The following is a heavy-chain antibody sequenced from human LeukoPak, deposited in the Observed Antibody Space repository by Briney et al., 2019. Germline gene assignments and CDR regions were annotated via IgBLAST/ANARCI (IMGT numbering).Heavy chain of an antibody. CDR2: FFLKGST. J-gene: IGHJ4*02. D-gene: IGHD2-2*01. CDR3: ARVARRTSCFDVDY. CDR1: GYSITSAYY. V-gene: IGHV4-38-2*02. Sequence: PSETLSLTCTVSGYSITSAYYWGWIRPPPGKGLEWIGSFFLKGSTYYNPSLKSRVTISVDTSKNQFSLTLSSVTAADTAVYYCARVARRTSCFDVDYWGQGTLVTVSS.